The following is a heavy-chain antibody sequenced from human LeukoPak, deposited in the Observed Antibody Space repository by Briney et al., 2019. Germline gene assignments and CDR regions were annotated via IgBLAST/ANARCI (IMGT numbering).Heavy chain of an antibody. V-gene: IGHV3-33*01. J-gene: IGHJ4*02. CDR2: IWYDGSNK. Sequence: GGSLRLSCAASGFTFSSYGMPWVRQAPGKGLEWVAVIWYDGSNKYYADSVKGRFTISRDNSKNTLYLQMNSLRAEDTAVYYCAGDGHSLDYWGQGTLVTVSS. CDR1: GFTFSSYG. CDR3: AGDGHSLDY.